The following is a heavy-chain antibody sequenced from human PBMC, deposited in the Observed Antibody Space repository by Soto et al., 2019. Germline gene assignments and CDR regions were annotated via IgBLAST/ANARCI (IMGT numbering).Heavy chain of an antibody. J-gene: IGHJ4*02. V-gene: IGHV3-21*01. CDR3: AREERSSGWPLPNDFEY. Sequence: KAGGSLRLSCAASGFTFSSYTMNWVRQAPGKGLEWVSSISSSSTYLYYADSVKGRFTVSRDNARNSLYLQMNSLRADDTAAYYCAREERSSGWPLPNDFEYCGQGTLVTVSS. D-gene: IGHD6-19*01. CDR2: ISSSSTYL. CDR1: GFTFSSYT.